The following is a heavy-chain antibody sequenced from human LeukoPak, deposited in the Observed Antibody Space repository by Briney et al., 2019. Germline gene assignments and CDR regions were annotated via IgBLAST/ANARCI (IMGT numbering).Heavy chain of an antibody. CDR3: ARGLYYFDY. CDR1: GSMYNYY. V-gene: IGHV4-39*07. CDR2: IYYSGST. J-gene: IGHJ4*02. Sequence: SETLSLTCTVSGSMYNYYWSWIRQPPGKGLEWIGSIYYSGSTYYNPSLKSRVTISEDTSKNQFSLKLSSVTAADTAVYYCARGLYYFDYWGQGTLVTVSS.